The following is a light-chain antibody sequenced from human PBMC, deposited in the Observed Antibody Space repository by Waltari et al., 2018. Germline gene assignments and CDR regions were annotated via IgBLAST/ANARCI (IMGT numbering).Light chain of an antibody. V-gene: IGKV3-11*01. J-gene: IGKJ3*01. CDR1: QSVSSY. Sequence: EIVLTQSPATLSLSPGERATLSCRASQSVSSYLAWYQQNPGQAPSLLIYDASNRATVIPARFSGSGSGTDFTLTISSLEPEDFAVYYCQQRSNWPPIFTFGPGTKVDIK. CDR2: DAS. CDR3: QQRSNWPPIFT.